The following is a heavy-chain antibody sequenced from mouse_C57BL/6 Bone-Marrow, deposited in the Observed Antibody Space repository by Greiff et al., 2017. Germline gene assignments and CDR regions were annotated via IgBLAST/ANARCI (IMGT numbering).Heavy chain of an antibody. CDR3: ARSGTAQVAWFAY. V-gene: IGHV1-64*01. J-gene: IGHJ3*01. Sequence: QVQLQQPGAELVKPGASVKLSCKASGYTFTSYWMHWVKQRPGQGLEWIGMIHPNSGSTNYNEKFKSKATLTVDKSSSTAYMQLSSLTSEDSAVYYCARSGTAQVAWFAYWGQGTLVTVSA. CDR1: GYTFTSYW. D-gene: IGHD3-2*02. CDR2: IHPNSGST.